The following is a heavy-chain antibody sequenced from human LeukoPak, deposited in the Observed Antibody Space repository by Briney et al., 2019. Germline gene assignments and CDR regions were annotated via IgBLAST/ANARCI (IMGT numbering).Heavy chain of an antibody. Sequence: SETLSLTCAVYGGSFSGYYWSWIRQPPGKGLEWIGEINHSGSTNYNPSLKSRVTISVDTSENQFSLKLSSVTAADTAVYYCARGTMTYYDFWSGYYSNWFDPWGQGTLVTVSS. V-gene: IGHV4-34*01. CDR3: ARGTMTYYDFWSGYYSNWFDP. D-gene: IGHD3-3*01. J-gene: IGHJ5*02. CDR1: GGSFSGYY. CDR2: INHSGST.